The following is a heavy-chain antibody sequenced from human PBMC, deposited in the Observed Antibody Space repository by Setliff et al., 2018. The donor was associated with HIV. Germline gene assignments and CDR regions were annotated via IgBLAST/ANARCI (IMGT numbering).Heavy chain of an antibody. CDR3: ARVRGSSGWYVFDY. D-gene: IGHD6-19*01. J-gene: IGHJ4*02. Sequence: LSLTCAVSGYSISSGYYWGWIRQPPGKGLEWIGTIYHSGSTYYNPSLKSRLTISVDTSKNQFSLKLNSVTAADTAVYYCARVRGSSGWYVFDYWGQGTLVTSPQ. CDR2: IYHSGST. CDR1: GYSISSGYY. V-gene: IGHV4-38-2*01.